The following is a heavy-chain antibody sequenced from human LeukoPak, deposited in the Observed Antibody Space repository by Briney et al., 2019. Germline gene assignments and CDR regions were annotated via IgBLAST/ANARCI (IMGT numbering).Heavy chain of an antibody. CDR3: ARESRVPEYFDY. D-gene: IGHD6-6*01. Sequence: SETLSLTCTVSGGSISSYYWSWIRQPPGKGLEWIGYIYYSGSTNYNLSLKSRVTISVDTSKNQFSLKLSSVTAADTAVYYCARESRVPEYFDYWGQGTLVTVSS. V-gene: IGHV4-59*01. CDR1: GGSISSYY. J-gene: IGHJ4*02. CDR2: IYYSGST.